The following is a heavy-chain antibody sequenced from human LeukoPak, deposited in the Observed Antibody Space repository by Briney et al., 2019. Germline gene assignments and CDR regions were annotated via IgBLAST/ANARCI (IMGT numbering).Heavy chain of an antibody. J-gene: IGHJ5*02. CDR1: GRSISSYY. CDR2: IYTSGSN. D-gene: IGHD6-6*01. CDR3: ARSSIAVSRGFDP. V-gene: IGHV4-4*09. Sequence: SETLSLTCTVSGRSISSYYGSWIRQPPGKGLEWIGYIYTSGSNNYNPSLKRRVTISVDTSKNQFSLKLSSVTAADTAVYYCARSSIAVSRGFDPWGQGTLVTVSS.